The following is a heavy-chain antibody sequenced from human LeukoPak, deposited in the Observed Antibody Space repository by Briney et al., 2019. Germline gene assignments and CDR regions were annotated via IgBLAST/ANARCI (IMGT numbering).Heavy chain of an antibody. Sequence: PGGSLRLSCAASGFTFSSFSMNWVRQAPGKGLEWVSYIRSGGTNTDYTGSVKGRFTISRDNAKNSLYLQMNSLRAEDTAVYYCARDRVGATTNFDYWGQGTLVTVSS. J-gene: IGHJ4*02. D-gene: IGHD1-26*01. CDR1: GFTFSSFS. V-gene: IGHV3-48*04. CDR3: ARDRVGATTNFDY. CDR2: IRSGGTNT.